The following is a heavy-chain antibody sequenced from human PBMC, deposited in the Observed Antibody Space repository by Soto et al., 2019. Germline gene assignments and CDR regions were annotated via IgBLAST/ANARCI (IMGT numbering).Heavy chain of an antibody. CDR1: GFTFSSYA. Sequence: QVRLVESGGGVVQPGRSLRLSCAASGFTFSSYAMHWVRQAPGKGLEWVAVISYDGSNKYYADSVKGRFTISRDNSKNTLYLQMNSLRAEDTAVYYCARDYGNGGYSGQGYYYYYGMDVWGQGTTVTVSS. CDR2: ISYDGSNK. CDR3: ARDYGNGGYSGQGYYYYYGMDV. J-gene: IGHJ6*02. D-gene: IGHD5-12*01. V-gene: IGHV3-30-3*01.